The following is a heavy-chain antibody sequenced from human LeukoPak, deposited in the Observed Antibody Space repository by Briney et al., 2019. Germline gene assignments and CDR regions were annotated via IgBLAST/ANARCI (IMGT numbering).Heavy chain of an antibody. CDR2: ISSSSSYI. J-gene: IGHJ4*02. Sequence: GGSLRLSCAASGFPFSSYTMNWVRQAPGKGLEWVSSISSSSSYIYYADSVKGRFTISRDNSKNTLYLQMNSLRAEDTAVYYCATSRGYSGRTGYFDYWGQGTLVTVSS. CDR1: GFPFSSYT. CDR3: ATSRGYSGRTGYFDY. V-gene: IGHV3-21*04. D-gene: IGHD1-26*01.